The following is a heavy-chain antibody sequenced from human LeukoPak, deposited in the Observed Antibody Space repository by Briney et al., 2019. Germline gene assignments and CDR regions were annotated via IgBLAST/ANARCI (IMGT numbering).Heavy chain of an antibody. CDR3: ARDEDYGDYVRRSG. CDR1: GGSISSYY. CDR2: IYYSGST. Sequence: PSETLSLTCTVSGGSISSYYWSWIRQPPGKGLEWIGYIYYSGSTNYNPSLKSRVTISVDTSKNQFSLKLSSVTAADTAVYYCARDEDYGDYVRRSGWGQGTLVTVSS. V-gene: IGHV4-59*12. J-gene: IGHJ4*02. D-gene: IGHD4-17*01.